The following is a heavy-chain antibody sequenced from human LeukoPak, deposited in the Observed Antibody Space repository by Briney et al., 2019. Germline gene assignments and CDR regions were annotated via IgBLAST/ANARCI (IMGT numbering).Heavy chain of an antibody. J-gene: IGHJ4*02. Sequence: ASVKVSCKVSGYTLTELSMHWVRQAPGKGLEWMGGFDPEDGETIYAQKFQGRVTMTEDTSTDTAYMELSSLRSEDTAVYYCATGYGSGSYSEVLWRYWGQGTLVTVSS. V-gene: IGHV1-24*01. CDR2: FDPEDGET. D-gene: IGHD3-10*01. CDR3: ATGYGSGSYSEVLWRY. CDR1: GYTLTELS.